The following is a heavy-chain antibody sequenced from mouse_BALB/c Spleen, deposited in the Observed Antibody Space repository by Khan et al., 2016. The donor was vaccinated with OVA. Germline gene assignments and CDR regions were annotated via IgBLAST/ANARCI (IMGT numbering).Heavy chain of an antibody. CDR1: GFSFSSFG. CDR3: ARSGGNFPWYFDV. V-gene: IGHV5-17*02. Sequence: DVMLVESGGGLVQPGGSRKLSCAASGFSFSSFGMHWVRQAPKKGLEWVAYMSSGSSTIYYVDTVKGRFTISRDNPKNTLFLQMTSLRSEDTAMYYCARSGGNFPWYFDVWGAGTSVTVSS. D-gene: IGHD2-1*01. CDR2: MSSGSSTI. J-gene: IGHJ1*01.